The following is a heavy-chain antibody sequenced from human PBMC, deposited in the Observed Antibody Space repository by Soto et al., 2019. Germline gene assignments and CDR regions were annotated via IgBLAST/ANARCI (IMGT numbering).Heavy chain of an antibody. V-gene: IGHV1-8*01. D-gene: IGHD3-10*01. CDR3: ARGLSLISDSTLLLWFGDNWFDP. Sequence: ASVKVSCKASGYPFTSYDIKWVRQATGQELEGMGWMNPNSGNTGYAQKFQGRVTMTRNTSISTAYMELSSLRSEDTAVYYCARGLSLISDSTLLLWFGDNWFDPWGQGTLVTVSS. CDR1: GYPFTSYD. J-gene: IGHJ5*02. CDR2: MNPNSGNT.